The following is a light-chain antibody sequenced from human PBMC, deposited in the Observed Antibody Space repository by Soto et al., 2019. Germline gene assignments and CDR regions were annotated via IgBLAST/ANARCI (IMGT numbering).Light chain of an antibody. J-gene: IGKJ1*01. Sequence: EIVMTQSPATLSVSPGERATLSCRASQSVSSNLAWYQQKPGQAPRLLIYGASTRATGIPARFCGSGSGTEFTLTISSLQSEDFAACNCQQYDLWSGTFGQGTKVDIK. CDR1: QSVSSN. CDR3: QQYDLWSGT. CDR2: GAS. V-gene: IGKV3-15*01.